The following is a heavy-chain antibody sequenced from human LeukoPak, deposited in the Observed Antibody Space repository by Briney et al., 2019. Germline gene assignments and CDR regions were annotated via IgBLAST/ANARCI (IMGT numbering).Heavy chain of an antibody. CDR1: GGSFSGYY. V-gene: IGHV4-34*01. J-gene: IGHJ3*02. CDR2: INHSGST. D-gene: IGHD3-10*01. Sequence: SETLSLTCAVYGGSFSGYYWSWIRQPPGKGLEWIGEINHSGSTNYNPSLKSRVTISVDTSNKQFSLKLSSVTAADTAVYYCAGGRGGGAFDIWGPGTMVTVSS. CDR3: AGGRGGGAFDI.